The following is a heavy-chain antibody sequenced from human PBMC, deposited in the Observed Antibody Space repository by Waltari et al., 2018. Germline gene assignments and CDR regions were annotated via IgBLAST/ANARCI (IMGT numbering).Heavy chain of an antibody. J-gene: IGHJ5*02. CDR1: GSTLHSYD. CDR2: LNPNSGNT. Sequence: QVQRVQSGAEVKKPGASVTVYCKASGSTLHSYDINWVRQATGQGLEWMGWLNPNSGNTGYAQMSQGRVTITRNTSISTAYMELSSLRSDDTAVYYCARELVAATHQWFDPWGQGTLVTVSS. D-gene: IGHD2-15*01. V-gene: IGHV1-8*03. CDR3: ARELVAATHQWFDP.